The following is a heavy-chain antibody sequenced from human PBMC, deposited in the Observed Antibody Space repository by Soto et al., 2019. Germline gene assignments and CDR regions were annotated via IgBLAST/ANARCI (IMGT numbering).Heavy chain of an antibody. D-gene: IGHD2-2*01. J-gene: IGHJ6*03. V-gene: IGHV1-18*01. CDR3: AREKVVPAAGYYYYYMDV. CDR1: GYTFTSYG. Sequence: GASVKVSCKASGYTFTSYGISWVRQAPGQGLEWMGWISAYNGNTNYAQKLQGRVTMTTDTSTSTAYMELRSLRSDDTAVYYCAREKVVPAAGYYYYYMDVWGKGTTVTVSS. CDR2: ISAYNGNT.